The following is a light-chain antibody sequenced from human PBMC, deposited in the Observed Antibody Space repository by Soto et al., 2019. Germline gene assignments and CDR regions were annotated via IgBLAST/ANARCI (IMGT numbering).Light chain of an antibody. J-gene: IGKJ2*01. CDR1: QSISNY. CDR2: AAS. V-gene: IGKV1-39*01. CDR3: QQSYSTLYT. Sequence: DIQMTQSPSSLSASIGDRGTITCRASQSISNYLNWYQQRPGKAPNLLIYAASSLQSGVPSRFSGSRSGTDFTLISSSLQPEDFATCYCQQSYSTLYTFGQGTKLEIK.